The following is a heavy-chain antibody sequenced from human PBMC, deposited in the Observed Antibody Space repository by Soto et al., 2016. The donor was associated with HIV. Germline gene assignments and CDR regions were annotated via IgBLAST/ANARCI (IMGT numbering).Heavy chain of an antibody. CDR2: MNPNSGNT. CDR3: ASRGDVDTAMVDAFDI. D-gene: IGHD5-18*01. J-gene: IGHJ3*02. V-gene: IGHV1-8*03. CDR1: GYTFTSYD. Sequence: QVQLVQSGAEVKKPGASVKVSCKASGYTFTSYDINWVRQATGQGLEWMGWMNPNSGNTGYAQKFQGRVTITRNTSISTAYMELSSLRSEDTAVYYCASRGDVDTAMVDAFDIWAKGQWSPSLQ.